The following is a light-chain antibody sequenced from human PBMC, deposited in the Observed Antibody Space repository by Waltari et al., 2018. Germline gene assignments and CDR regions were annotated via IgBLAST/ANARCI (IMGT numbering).Light chain of an antibody. V-gene: IGKV3-20*01. CDR2: EAT. J-gene: IGKJ1*01. CDR1: QSISKY. Sequence: EIRLTQSPGALSLSPGERATLSCTSSQSISKYLAWYQQKPVQAPRLLIYEATIRATGIPDRFSGSGFGTDFSLTISSLEPEDFAVYYCQKYGTLPATFGQGTKVEIK. CDR3: QKYGTLPAT.